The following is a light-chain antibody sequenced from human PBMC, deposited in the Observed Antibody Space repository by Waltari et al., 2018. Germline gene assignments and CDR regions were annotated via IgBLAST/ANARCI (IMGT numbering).Light chain of an antibody. CDR2: EAS. CDR1: SSDVGSYNF. CDR3: CSYTTSDTFV. V-gene: IGLV2-23*02. J-gene: IGLJ2*01. Sequence: QSALTQPASVSGSPGQSITISCTGTSSDVGSYNFVPCYQQHPGKAPKLMIYEASKRPSGVSNRFSGSKSGNTASLTISGLQAEDEADYYCCSYTTSDTFVFGGGTKLTVL.